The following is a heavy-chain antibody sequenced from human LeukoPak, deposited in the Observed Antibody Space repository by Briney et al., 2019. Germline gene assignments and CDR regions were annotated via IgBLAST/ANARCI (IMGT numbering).Heavy chain of an antibody. CDR2: INHRGSI. Sequence: PSETLSLTCAVYGGSFSGYHWSWISQPPGKGLEWIGEINHRGSINYNPSLKSRVTISVDTSKNQFSLKLSSVTAADTAVYYCASTSAMVYFDYWGQGTLVTVSS. V-gene: IGHV4-34*01. CDR1: GGSFSGYH. CDR3: ASTSAMVYFDY. D-gene: IGHD5-18*01. J-gene: IGHJ4*02.